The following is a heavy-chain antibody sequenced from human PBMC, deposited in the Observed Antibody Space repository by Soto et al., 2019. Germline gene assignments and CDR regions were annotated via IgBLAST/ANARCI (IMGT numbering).Heavy chain of an antibody. D-gene: IGHD3-16*02. Sequence: PRGSLTLSCASSGFTFSSYGMPWVRQAPGKGLEWVAVIWYDGSNKYYADSVKGRFTISRDNSKNTLYLQMNSLRAEDTAVYYCARVGTALYYYHGMDICGQGTTVTVS. J-gene: IGHJ6*02. V-gene: IGHV3-33*01. CDR1: GFTFSSYG. CDR3: ARVGTALYYYHGMDI. CDR2: IWYDGSNK.